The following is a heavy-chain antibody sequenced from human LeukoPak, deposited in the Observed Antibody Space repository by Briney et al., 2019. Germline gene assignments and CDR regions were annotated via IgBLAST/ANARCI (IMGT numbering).Heavy chain of an antibody. CDR1: GDSINRYY. CDR2: IYYSGST. J-gene: IGHJ4*02. V-gene: IGHV4-59*01. Sequence: SETLYLTCTVSGDSINRYYWSWIRQPPGKGLEWIGYIYYSGSTNYNPSLKSRVTISLTTSKNHFSLNKTLRCLTDAALYYCERVAWSGSHDYWGQGTLVTVSS. CDR3: ERVAWSGSHDY. D-gene: IGHD3-3*01.